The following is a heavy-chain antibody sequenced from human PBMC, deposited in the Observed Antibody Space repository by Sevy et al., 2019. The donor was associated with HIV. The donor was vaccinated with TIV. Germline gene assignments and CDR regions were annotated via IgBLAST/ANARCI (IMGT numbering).Heavy chain of an antibody. CDR3: AKDHPSGYSSSWYRVHYCDYGMDV. Sequence: GGSRRLSCAASGFTFSSYAMSWVRQAPGKGLEWVSAISGSGGSTYYADSVKGRFTISRDNSKNTLYLQMNSLRAEDTAVYYCAKDHPSGYSSSWYRVHYCDYGMDVWGQGTTVTVSS. V-gene: IGHV3-23*01. D-gene: IGHD6-13*01. J-gene: IGHJ6*02. CDR2: ISGSGGST. CDR1: GFTFSSYA.